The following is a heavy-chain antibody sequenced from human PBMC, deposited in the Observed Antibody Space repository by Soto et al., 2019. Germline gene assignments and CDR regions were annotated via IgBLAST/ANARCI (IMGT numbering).Heavy chain of an antibody. CDR2: ISAGGGTT. J-gene: IGHJ4*02. Sequence: PGGSLRLSCAASGFTFSSYAMTWVRQAPGKGLEWVSSISAGGGTTYYADSVKGRFTISRDISKNTLYLQMNSLRAEDTAIYYCAKDHTLITNFGPGRSYFFDYWGQGTLVTVSS. CDR3: AKDHTLITNFGPGRSYFFDY. CDR1: GFTFSSYA. D-gene: IGHD3-3*01. V-gene: IGHV3-23*01.